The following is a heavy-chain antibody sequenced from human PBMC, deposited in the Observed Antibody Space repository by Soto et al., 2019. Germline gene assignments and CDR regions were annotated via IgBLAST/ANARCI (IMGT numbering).Heavy chain of an antibody. J-gene: IGHJ3*02. Sequence: QITLKESGPTQVKPTQTLTLTCTFSGFSLSTIGVGVAWIRQPPGKALEWLALIYWDDDKRYSPSLKSRLSITKDTSKNQVVLTMTNMDPVDTATYFCAHTPWLQRTFATWGQGTMVSVSS. CDR2: IYWDDDK. D-gene: IGHD3-10*01. V-gene: IGHV2-5*02. CDR3: AHTPWLQRTFAT. CDR1: GFSLSTIGVG.